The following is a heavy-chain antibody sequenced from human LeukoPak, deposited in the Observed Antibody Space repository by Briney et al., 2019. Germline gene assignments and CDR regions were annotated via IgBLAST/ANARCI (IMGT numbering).Heavy chain of an antibody. CDR3: ARSACSGDSCFLDY. CDR2: INPSDGST. CDR1: GYTFTNYY. J-gene: IGHJ4*02. Sequence: ASVKVSCKASGYTFTNYYIHWVRQAPGQGLEWMGIINPSDGSTSYAQKFQGTVPMTRDMSTNTLYMELSSLTSKDTAVYYCARSACSGDSCFLDYWGQGTLVTVSS. D-gene: IGHD2-15*01. V-gene: IGHV1-46*01.